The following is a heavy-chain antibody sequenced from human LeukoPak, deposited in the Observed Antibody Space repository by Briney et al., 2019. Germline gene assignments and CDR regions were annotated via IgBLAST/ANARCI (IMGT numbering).Heavy chain of an antibody. CDR1: GGSLSSQY. J-gene: IGHJ5*02. V-gene: IGHV4-59*11. CDR3: ARDIISEYSKSHSHFDP. Sequence: SETLSLTCTVSGGSLSSQYWSWIRQPPGKGLEWIGYIYYRGSTSYNPSLKSRVTISVDTSKNPFSLRLNSVTAADTAVYYCARDIISEYSKSHSHFDPWGQGTLVTVSS. CDR2: IYYRGST. D-gene: IGHD5-18*01.